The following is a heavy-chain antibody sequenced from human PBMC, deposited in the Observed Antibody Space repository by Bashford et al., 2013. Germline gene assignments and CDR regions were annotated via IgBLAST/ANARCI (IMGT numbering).Heavy chain of an antibody. J-gene: IGHJ4*02. D-gene: IGHD6-6*01. CDR1: GFTFNNYA. CDR3: VRDEDYDRSSPQNGFDS. CDR2: VNGDGSIT. Sequence: GGSLRLSCVASGFTFNNYAMSWVRQAPGKGLEWVSRVNGDGSITNYATSVKGRFTISRDNADNKLYLQMNSLRAEDTGVYYCVRDEDYDRSSPQNGFDSWGQGTLVTVSS. V-gene: IGHV3-74*01.